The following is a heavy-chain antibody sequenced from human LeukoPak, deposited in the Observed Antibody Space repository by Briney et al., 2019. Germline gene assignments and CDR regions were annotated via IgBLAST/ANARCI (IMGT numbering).Heavy chain of an antibody. V-gene: IGHV3-23*01. J-gene: IGHJ4*02. Sequence: GGSLRLSCAASGFTFSSYTMSWVRQAPGKGLEWVSTITTSDGNTYYADSVKGRFTVSRDNSKNTLFLQMNSLRAEDTAVYYCARVTGYSNYGYFDYWGQGTLVTVSS. D-gene: IGHD4-11*01. CDR1: GFTFSSYT. CDR3: ARVTGYSNYGYFDY. CDR2: ITTSDGNT.